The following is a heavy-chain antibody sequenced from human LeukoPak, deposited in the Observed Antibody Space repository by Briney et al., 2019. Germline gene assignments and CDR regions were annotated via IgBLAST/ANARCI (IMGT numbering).Heavy chain of an antibody. Sequence: PGGSLRLSCAASGFTFSDYYMSWIRQAPGKGLEWGSYISSSGTTIYYADSVKGRFTISRDNAENSLYLQMNSLRAEDTAVYYCARRVAAAGSTGLRYIDVWGKGTTVTVSS. CDR2: ISSSGTTI. V-gene: IGHV3-11*04. CDR1: GFTFSDYY. D-gene: IGHD6-13*01. CDR3: ARRVAAAGSTGLRYIDV. J-gene: IGHJ6*03.